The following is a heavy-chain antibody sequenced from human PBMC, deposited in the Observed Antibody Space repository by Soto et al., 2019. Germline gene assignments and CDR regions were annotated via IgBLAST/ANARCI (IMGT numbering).Heavy chain of an antibody. Sequence: PGGSLRLCWAAAGGTCSSYWMHWVRQAQGKGLVWVSRINSDGSSTSYADSVKGRFTISRDNAKNTLYLQMNSLRAEDTAVYYCARDVPTIAVAPNDYWGQGPLVTVSS. J-gene: IGHJ4*02. CDR2: INSDGSST. D-gene: IGHD6-19*01. CDR3: ARDVPTIAVAPNDY. CDR1: GGTCSSYW. V-gene: IGHV3-74*01.